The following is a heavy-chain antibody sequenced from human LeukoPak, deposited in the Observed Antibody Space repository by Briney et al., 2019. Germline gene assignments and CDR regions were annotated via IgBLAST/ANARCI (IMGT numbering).Heavy chain of an antibody. D-gene: IGHD3-9*01. Sequence: GGSLRLSCAASGLTFSNAWMSWVRQAPGKGLEWVGHIKSKTDGGTTDYAAPVKGRFTISRDDSKNTLYLQMNSLKTEDTAVYYCTTEALYYDILTGYCFDYWGQGTLVTVSS. J-gene: IGHJ4*02. CDR3: TTEALYYDILTGYCFDY. CDR2: IKSKTDGGTT. V-gene: IGHV3-15*01. CDR1: GLTFSNAW.